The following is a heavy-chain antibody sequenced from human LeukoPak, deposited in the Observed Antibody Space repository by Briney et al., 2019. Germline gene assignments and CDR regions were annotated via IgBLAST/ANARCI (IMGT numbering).Heavy chain of an antibody. V-gene: IGHV4-4*09. CDR2: IYTSGST. CDR1: GGPISSYY. Sequence: KPSETLSLTCTVSGGPISSYYWSWIRQPPGKGLEWIGYIYTSGSTNYNPSLKSRVTISVDTSKNQFSLKLSSVTAADTAVYYCARTEMATTEFDYWGQGTLVTVSS. CDR3: ARTEMATTEFDY. D-gene: IGHD5-24*01. J-gene: IGHJ4*02.